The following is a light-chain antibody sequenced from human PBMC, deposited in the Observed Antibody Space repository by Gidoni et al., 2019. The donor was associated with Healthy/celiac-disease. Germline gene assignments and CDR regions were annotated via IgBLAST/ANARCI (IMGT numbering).Light chain of an antibody. Sequence: DIQMTQPPSSLSASVGDRVTITCQASQDISNYLNWYQQQPGKAPKLLIYDASTLETGVPSRFSGSGSGTDFTFTISSLQPEDIATYYCQQYDNLSWTFGQGTKVEIK. CDR1: QDISNY. CDR3: QQYDNLSWT. V-gene: IGKV1-33*01. J-gene: IGKJ1*01. CDR2: DAS.